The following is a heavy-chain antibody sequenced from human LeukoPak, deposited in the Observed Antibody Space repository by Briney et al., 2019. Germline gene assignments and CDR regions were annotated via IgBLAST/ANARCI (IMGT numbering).Heavy chain of an antibody. CDR3: AKGSTDYDSSNYYLGY. CDR1: GFTFDDYT. CDR2: IGWDGSST. Sequence: GGSLRLSCAASGFTFDDYTMHWVRQVPGKGLEWVSLIGWDGSSTSYADSMKGRFTVSRDNSKNSLYLQMNSLRTEDTALYHCAKGSTDYDSSNYYLGYWGQGTLVTVSS. J-gene: IGHJ4*02. D-gene: IGHD3-22*01. V-gene: IGHV3-43*01.